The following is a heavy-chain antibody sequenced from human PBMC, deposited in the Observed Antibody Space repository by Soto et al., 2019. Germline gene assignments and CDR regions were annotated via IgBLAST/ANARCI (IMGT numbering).Heavy chain of an antibody. CDR2: IYYSGNT. CDR1: GGSTSSDNY. D-gene: IGHD3-16*01. CDR3: AREGGESSDGLYYFDS. J-gene: IGHJ4*02. V-gene: IGHV4-30-4*01. Sequence: TSETLSLTCTVSGGSTSSDNYWSWIRQPPGKGLEWIGHIYYSGNTDYNPSLKSRLAVSIDTSKNQFSLKLSSVTAADTAVYFCAREGGESSDGLYYFDSWGQGSLVTVSS.